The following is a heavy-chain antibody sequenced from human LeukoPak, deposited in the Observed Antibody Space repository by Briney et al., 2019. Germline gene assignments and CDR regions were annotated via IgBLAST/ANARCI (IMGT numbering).Heavy chain of an antibody. J-gene: IGHJ4*02. Sequence: GASVKVSCEASGYTFTGYYMHWVRQAPGQGLEWMGRINPNSGGTNYAQKFQGRVTMTRDTSISTAYMELSRLRSDDTAVYYCARATIFGVVILNWGQGTLVTVSS. CDR2: INPNSGGT. CDR3: ARATIFGVVILN. CDR1: GYTFTGYY. D-gene: IGHD3-3*01. V-gene: IGHV1-2*06.